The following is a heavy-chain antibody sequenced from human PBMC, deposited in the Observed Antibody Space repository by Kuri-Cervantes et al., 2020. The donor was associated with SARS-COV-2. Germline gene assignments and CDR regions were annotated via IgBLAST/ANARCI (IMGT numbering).Heavy chain of an antibody. CDR1: GYKFTNYW. V-gene: IGHV5-51*01. CDR2: IYPDDSDI. D-gene: IGHD2-21*01. Sequence: GESLKISCEGSGYKFTNYWIGWVRQMPGKGLEWMGVIYPDDSDIRYSPSFQGQVTISADKSIRTAYLQWNSLKASDTAIYYCARHIDDCGGDCQPNDGFDIWGQGTMVTVSS. J-gene: IGHJ3*02. CDR3: ARHIDDCGGDCQPNDGFDI.